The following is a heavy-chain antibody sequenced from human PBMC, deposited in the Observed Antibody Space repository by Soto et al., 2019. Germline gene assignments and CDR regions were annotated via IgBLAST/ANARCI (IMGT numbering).Heavy chain of an antibody. J-gene: IGHJ3*02. CDR3: ARQDPYTIFGSGDI. D-gene: IGHD3-3*01. V-gene: IGHV4-39*01. CDR1: GGPITSSSYY. CDR2: IYYSGST. Sequence: QLQLQESGPGLVKPSETLSLTCTVSGGPITSSSYYWGWIRQPPGKGLEWIGSIYYSGSTYYNSYLKSRVTIYVDTSKNQFSLKLSSVTAADTAVYYCARQDPYTIFGSGDIWGQGTMVTVSS.